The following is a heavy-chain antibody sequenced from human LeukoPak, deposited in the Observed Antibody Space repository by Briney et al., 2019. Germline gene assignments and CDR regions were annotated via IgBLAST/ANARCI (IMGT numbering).Heavy chain of an antibody. J-gene: IGHJ4*02. CDR3: ARRCDTSSYYTYYFDY. V-gene: IGHV1-2*02. CDR1: GYTFTAYY. Sequence: ASVKVSCKASGYTFTAYYIHGVRQAPGQGLEWMGWINPNSGGTNYAQKFQGRVTMTRDTSISTAYMELSRLRSDDTAVYFCARRCDTSSYYTYYFDYWGQGSLVTVSS. D-gene: IGHD3-22*01. CDR2: INPNSGGT.